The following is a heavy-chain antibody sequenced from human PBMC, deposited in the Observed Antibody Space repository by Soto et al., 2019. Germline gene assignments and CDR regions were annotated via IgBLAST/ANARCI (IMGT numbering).Heavy chain of an antibody. V-gene: IGHV3-48*03. CDR1: GFTFSNYE. Sequence: EVQLVESGGGLVQPGGSLRLSCAASGFTFSNYEMNWVRQAPGKGLEWVSYISYSGRPSDYADSVKGRFIISRDNAENSLYLQMNSLRAEDTAVYYCVRDRSAIVPTSIDYWGHGTLVTVSS. J-gene: IGHJ4*01. CDR2: ISYSGRPS. D-gene: IGHD5-12*01. CDR3: VRDRSAIVPTSIDY.